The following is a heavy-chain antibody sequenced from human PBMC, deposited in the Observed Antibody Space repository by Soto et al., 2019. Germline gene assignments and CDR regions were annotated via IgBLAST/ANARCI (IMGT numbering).Heavy chain of an antibody. CDR2: ISTHNGHT. CDR1: GYTFTSYA. V-gene: IGHV1-18*04. Sequence: ASVKVSCKASGYTFTSYAISWVRQAPGQGLEWLGWISTHNGHTKYAQKVQGRVTMTMDTSTSTAYMELRSLTSDDTAVYYCAREHYYHRRWDSWGQRTLVTGSP. CDR3: AREHYYHRRWDS. J-gene: IGHJ4*02. D-gene: IGHD3-22*01.